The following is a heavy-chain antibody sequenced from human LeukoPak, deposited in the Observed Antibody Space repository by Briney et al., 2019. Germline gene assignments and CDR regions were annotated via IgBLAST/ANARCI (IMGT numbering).Heavy chain of an antibody. D-gene: IGHD1-26*01. Sequence: SETLSLTCTVSGGSISSYYWSWIRQPPGKGLEWIGYIYYSGSTNYNPSLKSRVTISVDTSKNQSSLKLSSVTAADTAVYYCARRAIVGAFFDYWGQGTLVTVSS. CDR2: IYYSGST. V-gene: IGHV4-59*08. J-gene: IGHJ4*02. CDR1: GGSISSYY. CDR3: ARRAIVGAFFDY.